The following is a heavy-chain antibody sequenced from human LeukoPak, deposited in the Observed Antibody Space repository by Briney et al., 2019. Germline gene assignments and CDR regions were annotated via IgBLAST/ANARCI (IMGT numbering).Heavy chain of an antibody. D-gene: IGHD3-22*01. Sequence: GRSLRLSCAASGFTFSSYAMSWVRQAPGKGLEWVSAISGSGGSTYYADSVKGRFTISRDNSKNTLYLQMNSLRAEDTAVYYCAKSNDYYDSSGYVDYWGQGTLVTVSS. CDR3: AKSNDYYDSSGYVDY. CDR2: ISGSGGST. CDR1: GFTFSSYA. J-gene: IGHJ4*02. V-gene: IGHV3-23*01.